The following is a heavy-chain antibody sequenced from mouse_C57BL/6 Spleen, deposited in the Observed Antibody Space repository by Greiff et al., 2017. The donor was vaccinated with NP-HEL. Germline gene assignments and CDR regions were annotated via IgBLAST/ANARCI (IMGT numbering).Heavy chain of an antibody. V-gene: IGHV1-26*01. CDR2: INPNNGGT. Sequence: VQLQQSGPELVKPGASVKISCKASGYTFTDYYMNWVKQSHGKSLEWIGDINPNNGGTSYNQKFKGKATLTVDKSSSTAYMELRSLTSEDSAVYYCARGGNYEFAYWGQGTLVTVSA. CDR3: ARGGNYEFAY. CDR1: GYTFTDYY. D-gene: IGHD2-1*01. J-gene: IGHJ3*01.